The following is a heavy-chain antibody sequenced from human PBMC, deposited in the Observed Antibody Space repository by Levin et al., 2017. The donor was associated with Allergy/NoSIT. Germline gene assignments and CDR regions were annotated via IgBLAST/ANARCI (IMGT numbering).Heavy chain of an antibody. V-gene: IGHV3-53*01. Sequence: GGSLRLSCAASGFSVSSNYMTWVRQAPGKGLEWVSVVYAGGSTDYADSVKGRFTVSRDNSRNTVYLQMNSLRVEDTAVYYCARSPYYYNYMDVWGKGTTVTVSS. J-gene: IGHJ6*03. CDR3: ARSPYYYNYMDV. CDR1: GFSVSSNY. CDR2: VYAGGST.